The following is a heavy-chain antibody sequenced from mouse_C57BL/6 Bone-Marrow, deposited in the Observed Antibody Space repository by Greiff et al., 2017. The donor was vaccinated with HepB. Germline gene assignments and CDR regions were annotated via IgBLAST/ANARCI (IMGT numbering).Heavy chain of an antibody. Sequence: EVKLMESGGGLVKPGGSLKLSCAASGFTFSIYAMSWVRQTPEKRLEWVATISDGGSYTYYPDNVKGRFTISRDNAKNNLYLQMSHLKSEDTAMYYCAREDSYDYDVYYFDYWGQGTTLTVSS. CDR1: GFTFSIYA. V-gene: IGHV5-4*01. J-gene: IGHJ2*01. CDR3: AREDSYDYDVYYFDY. D-gene: IGHD2-4*01. CDR2: ISDGGSYT.